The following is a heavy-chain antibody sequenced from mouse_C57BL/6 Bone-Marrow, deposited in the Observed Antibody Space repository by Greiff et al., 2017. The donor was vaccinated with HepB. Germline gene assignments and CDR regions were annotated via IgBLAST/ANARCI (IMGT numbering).Heavy chain of an antibody. J-gene: IGHJ2*01. Sequence: QVQLQQPGAELVKPGASVKLSCTASGFTFNSYWMHWVKQRPGQGLEWIGRIHPSDSDTKYNQKFKGKATITVDNSSSTAYMQLSSLTSEDTAVYYCAIPAQASYYFDYWGQGTTLTVSS. D-gene: IGHD3-2*02. CDR2: IHPSDSDT. CDR1: GFTFNSYW. V-gene: IGHV1-74*01. CDR3: AIPAQASYYFDY.